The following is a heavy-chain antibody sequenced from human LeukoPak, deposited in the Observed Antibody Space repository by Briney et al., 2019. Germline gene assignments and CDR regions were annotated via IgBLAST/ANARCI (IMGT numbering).Heavy chain of an antibody. D-gene: IGHD6-19*01. CDR1: GFTFDDYA. Sequence: GGSPRLSCAASGFTFDDYAMHWVRQAPGKGLEWVSLISGDGGSTYYADSVKGRFTISRDNSKNSLYLQMNSLRTEDTALYYCAKDTDSSGWYGRDYWGQGTLVTVSS. V-gene: IGHV3-43*02. CDR3: AKDTDSSGWYGRDY. CDR2: ISGDGGST. J-gene: IGHJ4*02.